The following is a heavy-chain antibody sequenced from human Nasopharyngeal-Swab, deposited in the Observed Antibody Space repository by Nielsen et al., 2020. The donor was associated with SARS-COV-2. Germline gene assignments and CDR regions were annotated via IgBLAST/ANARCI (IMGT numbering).Heavy chain of an antibody. CDR2: ISYDGSNK. D-gene: IGHD6-19*01. CDR3: ARGPWKQWLVLLVASPFDY. CDR1: GFTFSGYG. V-gene: IGHV3-30*03. Sequence: GGSLRLSCAASGFTFSGYGMHWVRQAPGKGLEWVAVISYDGSNKYYAASVKGRFTISRDNSKNTLYLQMNSLRAEDTAVYYCARGPWKQWLVLLVASPFDYWGQGTLVTVSS. J-gene: IGHJ4*02.